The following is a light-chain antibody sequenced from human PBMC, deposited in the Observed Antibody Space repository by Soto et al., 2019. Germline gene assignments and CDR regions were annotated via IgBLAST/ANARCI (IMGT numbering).Light chain of an antibody. CDR3: QHYGSAPST. J-gene: IGKJ5*01. CDR2: GAS. V-gene: IGKV3-20*01. Sequence: EIVLTQSPGTLSLSPGEGATLSCRASQSVSSNFLAWYQQKPGQAPRLLIYGASSRATGIPDRFSGSGSGTDFTLTISRLEPEDFAVHYCQHYGSAPSTFGQGTRLEIK. CDR1: QSVSSNF.